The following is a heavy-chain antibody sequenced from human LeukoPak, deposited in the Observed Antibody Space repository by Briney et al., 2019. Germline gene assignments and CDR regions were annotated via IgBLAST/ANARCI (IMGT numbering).Heavy chain of an antibody. CDR1: GFTFSSYA. J-gene: IGHJ4*02. CDR3: ARVGDVGPFDY. D-gene: IGHD1-26*01. Sequence: GGSLRLSCSASGFTFSSYAMHWVRQAPGKGLEYVSAMSSNGGTTDYANSVKGRFTISRDNSKNTLYLQMGSLRAEDMAVYYCARVGDVGPFDYWGQGTLVTVSS. V-gene: IGHV3-64*01. CDR2: MSSNGGTT.